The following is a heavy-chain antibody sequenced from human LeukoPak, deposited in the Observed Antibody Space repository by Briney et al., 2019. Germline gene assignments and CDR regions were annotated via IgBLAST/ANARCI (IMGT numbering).Heavy chain of an antibody. Sequence: SETLSLTCAVYGGSFSGYYWSWIRQPPGKGLEWIGEINHSGSTNYNTSLKSRVSISVDTSKNQFSLKLSSVTAADTAVYYCARGGGHIAARLTYWFDPWGQGTLVTVSS. CDR3: ARGGGHIAARLTYWFDP. CDR1: GGSFSGYY. J-gene: IGHJ5*02. D-gene: IGHD6-6*01. CDR2: INHSGST. V-gene: IGHV4-34*01.